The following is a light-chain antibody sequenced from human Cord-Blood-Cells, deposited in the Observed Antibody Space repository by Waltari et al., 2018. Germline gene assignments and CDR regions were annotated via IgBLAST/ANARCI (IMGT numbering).Light chain of an antibody. J-gene: IGLJ2*01. V-gene: IGLV2-23*01. CDR1: SSDDGSYNL. CDR2: EGS. Sequence: QSALTQPASVSGSPGPSITISCTGTSSDDGSYNLVSWYQQHPGKAHKLMIYEGSKRPSGVSNRFSGSKSGNTASLTISGLQAEDEADYYCCSYAGSSTYVVFGGGTKLTVL. CDR3: CSYAGSSTYVV.